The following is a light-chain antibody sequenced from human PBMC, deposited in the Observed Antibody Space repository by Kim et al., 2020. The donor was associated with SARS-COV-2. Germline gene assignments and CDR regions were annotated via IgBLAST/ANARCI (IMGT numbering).Light chain of an antibody. CDR2: KAS. CDR1: QSIGSW. CDR3: QQYNNFLWT. Sequence: DIQMTQSPSTLSASVGDRVSITCQASQSIGSWLAWYQQKPGKAPNLLISKASNLESGVPSRFSGSGSGTEFTLTISSLQPDDFATYYCQQYNNFLWTFGQGTKVDIK. V-gene: IGKV1-5*03. J-gene: IGKJ1*01.